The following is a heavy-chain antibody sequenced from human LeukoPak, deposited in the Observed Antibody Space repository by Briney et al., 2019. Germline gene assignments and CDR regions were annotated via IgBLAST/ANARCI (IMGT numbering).Heavy chain of an antibody. V-gene: IGHV3-9*01. J-gene: IGHJ3*02. CDR1: GFTFDNYA. Sequence: PGGSLRLSCTASGFTFDNYAMHWVRQAPGKGLEWVSSISWNSGSVGYADSVKGRFTISRDNAKNSLYLQMNSLRAEDTALYYCAKNTYTWIQLWDAFDIWGQGTMVTVSS. CDR3: AKNTYTWIQLWDAFDI. CDR2: ISWNSGSV. D-gene: IGHD5-18*01.